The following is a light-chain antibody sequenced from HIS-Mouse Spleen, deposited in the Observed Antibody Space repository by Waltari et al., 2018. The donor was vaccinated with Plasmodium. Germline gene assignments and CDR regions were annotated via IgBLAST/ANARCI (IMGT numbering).Light chain of an antibody. Sequence: QSALTQPPSASGSPGQSVTISCTGTSSDLGGYNYVSWYQQHPGKAPKLMIYEVSKRPSGVPDRFSGLQAEDEADYYCSSYAGSNNLVFGGGTKLTVL. V-gene: IGLV2-8*01. CDR2: EVS. CDR3: SSYAGSNNLV. J-gene: IGLJ2*01. CDR1: SSDLGGYNY.